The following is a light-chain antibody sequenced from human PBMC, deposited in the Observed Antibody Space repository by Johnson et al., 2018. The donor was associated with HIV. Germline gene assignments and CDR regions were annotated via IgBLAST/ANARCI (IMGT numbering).Light chain of an antibody. CDR2: DND. Sequence: QLVLTQPPSVSAAPGQRVTISCSGSSSNIGNNYVSWYQHLPGTAPKLLIYDNDKRPSGIPDRFSGSRSGTSATLGITGLQTGDEADYYCGAWDSGLTGGVFGTGTKVTVL. CDR1: SSNIGNNY. V-gene: IGLV1-51*01. J-gene: IGLJ1*01. CDR3: GAWDSGLTGGV.